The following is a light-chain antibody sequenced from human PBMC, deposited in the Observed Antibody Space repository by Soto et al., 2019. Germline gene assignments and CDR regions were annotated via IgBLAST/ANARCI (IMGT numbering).Light chain of an antibody. CDR2: AAS. V-gene: IGKV3-15*01. CDR1: QSVCSD. Sequence: MTQSPSSLSASVGERATLSSRASQSVCSDLALYQQKPGQVPRLLIYAASTRPSGIPASFSGRVSGTEFTLTLTSLPPEDLPLYSCQQYYDWPWTFGQGTQV. CDR3: QQYYDWPWT. J-gene: IGKJ1*01.